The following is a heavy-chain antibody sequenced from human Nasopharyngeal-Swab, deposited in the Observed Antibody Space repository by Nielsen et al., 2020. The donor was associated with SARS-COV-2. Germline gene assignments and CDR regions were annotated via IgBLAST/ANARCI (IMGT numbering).Heavy chain of an antibody. D-gene: IGHD6-19*01. Sequence: SQTRSLTGAISGDSVSSNTAAWNWIRQSPSRGLEWLGSTYYRSMWNNDYAVSVRGRITINPDPSKNQFSLQLNSVTPEDTAVYYCARIAVAVSPVWGQGTLVTVSS. CDR2: TYYRSMWNN. CDR1: GDSVSSNTAA. V-gene: IGHV6-1*01. J-gene: IGHJ4*02. CDR3: ARIAVAVSPV.